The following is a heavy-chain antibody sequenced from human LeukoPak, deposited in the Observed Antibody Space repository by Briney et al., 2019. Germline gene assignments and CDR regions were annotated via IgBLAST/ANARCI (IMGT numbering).Heavy chain of an antibody. V-gene: IGHV3-7*01. Sequence: QPSETLSLTCTVSGGSISSSSYYWGWVRQAPGKGLEWVANIEQDGSEKNYVDSVKGRFTISRDNAKNSLYLQMNSLRAEDTAVYYCARIVPYSGSHWGLDYWGQGTLVTVSS. CDR3: ARIVPYSGSHWGLDY. CDR2: IEQDGSEK. J-gene: IGHJ4*02. D-gene: IGHD1-26*01. CDR1: GGSISSSSYY.